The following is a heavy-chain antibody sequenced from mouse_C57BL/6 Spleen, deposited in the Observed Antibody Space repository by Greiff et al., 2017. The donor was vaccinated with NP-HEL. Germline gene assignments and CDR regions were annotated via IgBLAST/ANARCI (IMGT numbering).Heavy chain of an antibody. Sequence: VQLQESGAELVKPGASVKISCKASGYAFSSYWMNWVQQRPGKGLEWIGQIYPGDGDTNYNGKFKGKATLTADKAASTAYMQLSSLTAEDSAVYFCARGGNLVDYWGQGTTLTVSA. CDR3: ARGGNLVDY. CDR1: GYAFSSYW. D-gene: IGHD2-1*01. V-gene: IGHV1-80*01. J-gene: IGHJ2*01. CDR2: IYPGDGDT.